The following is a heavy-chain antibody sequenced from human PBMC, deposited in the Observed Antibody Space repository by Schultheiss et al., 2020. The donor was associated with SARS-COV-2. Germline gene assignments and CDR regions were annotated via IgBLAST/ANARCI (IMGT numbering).Heavy chain of an antibody. Sequence: GGSLRLSCAASGFTFSSYWMHWVRQAPGKGLVWVSRINSDGSSTSYADSVKGRFTISRDNAKNTLDLQMNSLRVDDTAVYYCAGGEPVGGVAYYYMDVWGKGTSVTVSS. J-gene: IGHJ6*03. CDR1: GFTFSSYW. CDR3: AGGEPVGGVAYYYMDV. V-gene: IGHV3-74*01. D-gene: IGHD2-8*02. CDR2: INSDGSST.